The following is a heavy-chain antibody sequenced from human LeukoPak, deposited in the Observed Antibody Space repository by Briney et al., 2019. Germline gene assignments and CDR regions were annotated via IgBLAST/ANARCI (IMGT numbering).Heavy chain of an antibody. CDR2: IRYDGSNK. CDR1: GFTFSSYG. J-gene: IGHJ4*02. CDR3: AKDKTYYYDSSGYSPFFDY. V-gene: IGHV3-30*02. D-gene: IGHD3-22*01. Sequence: HPGGSLRLSCAASGFTFSSYGMHWVRQAPGKGLEWVAFIRYDGSNKYYAGSVKGRFTISRDNSKNTLYLQMNSLRAEDTAVYYCAKDKTYYYDSSGYSPFFDYWGQGTLVTVSS.